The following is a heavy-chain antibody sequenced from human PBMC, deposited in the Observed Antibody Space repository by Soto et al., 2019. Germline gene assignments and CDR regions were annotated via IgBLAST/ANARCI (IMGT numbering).Heavy chain of an antibody. J-gene: IGHJ4*02. CDR3: AREGCSGGSCYFQFDY. CDR2: ISSSSSTI. D-gene: IGHD2-15*01. V-gene: IGHV3-48*01. CDR1: GFTFSSYS. Sequence: EVQLVESGGGLVQPGGSLRLSCAASGFTFSSYSMNWVRQAPGTGLEWVSYISSSSSTIYYAGSVKGRFTISRYNAKNSLDLQMNSLRAEDTAVYYCAREGCSGGSCYFQFDYWGQGTLVTVSS.